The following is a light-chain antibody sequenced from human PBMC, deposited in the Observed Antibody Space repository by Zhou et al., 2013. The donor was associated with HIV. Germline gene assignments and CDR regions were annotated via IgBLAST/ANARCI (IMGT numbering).Light chain of an antibody. CDR1: QSVYTN. CDR2: GAS. CDR3: QQRSAWLS. J-gene: IGKJ4*01. V-gene: IGKV3-11*01. Sequence: EIVLTQSPATLSVSPGERATLSCRASQSVYTNLAWYQQKPGQAPRLLIYGASTRATGIPARFSGSGSGTDFTLTISSLEPEDFAVYYCQQRSAWLSFGGGTKVEIK.